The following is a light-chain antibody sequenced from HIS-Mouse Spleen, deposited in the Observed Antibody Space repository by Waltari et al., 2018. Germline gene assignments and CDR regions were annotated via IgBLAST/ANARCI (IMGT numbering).Light chain of an antibody. CDR1: SSDVGGYNY. Sequence: QSALTQPPSASGSPGQSVTISCTGTSSDVGGYNYVPWYQQHPGKAPKLMIYEVSKRPPGVPDRFSRSKSGNTASLTVSGLQAEDEADYYCSSYAGSNNFVVFGGGTKLTVL. CDR2: EVS. J-gene: IGLJ2*01. V-gene: IGLV2-8*01. CDR3: SSYAGSNNFVV.